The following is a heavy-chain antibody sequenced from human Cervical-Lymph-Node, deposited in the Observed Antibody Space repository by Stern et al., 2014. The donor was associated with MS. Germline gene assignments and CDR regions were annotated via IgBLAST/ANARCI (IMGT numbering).Heavy chain of an antibody. Sequence: QLVQSGPEVKRPGESLKISCQASGYTFTSYWIGWVRQMPGKGLEWIAIIFPGGSDIRYSPSFQGQVTISADKSSRPPYLQWKNSKAPDPAIYYCARQRYFDYWGQGTLVTVSS. J-gene: IGHJ4*02. CDR3: ARQRYFDY. V-gene: IGHV5-51*01. CDR2: IFPGGSDI. CDR1: GYTFTSYW.